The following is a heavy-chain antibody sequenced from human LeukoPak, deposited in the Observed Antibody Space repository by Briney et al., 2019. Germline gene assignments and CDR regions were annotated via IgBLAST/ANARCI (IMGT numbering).Heavy chain of an antibody. Sequence: SETLSLTCTLSGGSVSSGSYYWRWLRQPPGKGLEWIGYIYYSGSTNYNPSLKSRVTISVDTSKNQFSLKLSSVTAADTAVYYCAREDYWGQGTLVTVSS. J-gene: IGHJ4*02. CDR1: GGSVSSGSYY. V-gene: IGHV4-61*01. CDR2: IYYSGST. CDR3: AREDY.